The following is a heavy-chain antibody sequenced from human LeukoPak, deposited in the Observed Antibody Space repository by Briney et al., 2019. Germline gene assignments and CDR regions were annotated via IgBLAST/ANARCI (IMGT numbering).Heavy chain of an antibody. CDR2: IYYSGST. CDR3: ARASLRTYTYGFTHDAFDI. Sequence: SETLSLTCAVSGYSISRGYYWGWIRQPPGKGLEWIGYIYYSGSTNYNPSLKSRVTISVDTSKNHFSLKLSSVTAEDTALYYCARASLRTYTYGFTHDAFDIWGQGTMVTVSS. D-gene: IGHD5-18*01. CDR1: GYSISRGYY. J-gene: IGHJ3*02. V-gene: IGHV4-38-2*01.